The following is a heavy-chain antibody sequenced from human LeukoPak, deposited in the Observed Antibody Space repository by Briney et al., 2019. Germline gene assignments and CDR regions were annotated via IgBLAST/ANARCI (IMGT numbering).Heavy chain of an antibody. Sequence: SETLSLTCAVYGGSFSGYYWSWIRQPPGKGLEWIGEINHSGSTNYNPSLKSRVTISVDTSKNQFSLKLSSVTAADTAVYYCARTYSDSSGSYVNHWGQGTLVTVSS. V-gene: IGHV4-34*01. CDR2: INHSGST. CDR1: GGSFSGYY. CDR3: ARTYSDSSGSYVNH. D-gene: IGHD3-22*01. J-gene: IGHJ5*02.